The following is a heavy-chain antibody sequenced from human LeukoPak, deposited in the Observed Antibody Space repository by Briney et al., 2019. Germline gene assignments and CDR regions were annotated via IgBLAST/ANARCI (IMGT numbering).Heavy chain of an antibody. V-gene: IGHV3-66*03. D-gene: IGHD3-22*01. J-gene: IGHJ3*02. Sequence: GGSLRLSCTVSGFTVSSNSMSWVRQAPGKGLEWVSFIYSDNTHYSDSVKGRFTISRDNSKNTLYLQMNSLRAEDTTVYYCANAHGSSGYYYGAFDTWGQGTMVTVSS. CDR3: ANAHGSSGYYYGAFDT. CDR1: GFTVSSNS. CDR2: IYSDNT.